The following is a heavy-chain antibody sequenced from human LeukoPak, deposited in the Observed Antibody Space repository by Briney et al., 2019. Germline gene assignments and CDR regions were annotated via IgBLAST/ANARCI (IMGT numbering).Heavy chain of an antibody. CDR2: IYYGGST. Sequence: SETLSLTCTVSGGSVSSGSYYWGWIRQPPGKGLEWIGSIYYGGSTYYRPSLQSRVTISVDTSKNQFSLKVISVTAADTAVYYCVVWFGESAGRYYFDYWGQGTLVTVSS. D-gene: IGHD3-10*01. V-gene: IGHV4-39*01. J-gene: IGHJ4*02. CDR1: GGSVSSGSYY. CDR3: VVWFGESAGRYYFDY.